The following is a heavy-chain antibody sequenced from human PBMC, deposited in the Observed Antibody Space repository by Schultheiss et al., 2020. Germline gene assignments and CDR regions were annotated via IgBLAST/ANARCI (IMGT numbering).Heavy chain of an antibody. CDR1: GFTFSSYS. Sequence: GGSLRLSCAASGFTFSSYSMNWVRQAPGKGLEWVSRINSDGSSTRYADSVKGQFTISRDNAKNTLYLQMNSLRAEDTAVYHCARSGLNAFDIWGQGTMVTVSS. V-gene: IGHV3-74*01. J-gene: IGHJ3*02. CDR2: INSDGSST. CDR3: ARSGLNAFDI.